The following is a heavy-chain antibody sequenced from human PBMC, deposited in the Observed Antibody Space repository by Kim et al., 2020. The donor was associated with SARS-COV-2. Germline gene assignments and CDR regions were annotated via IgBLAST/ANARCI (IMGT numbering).Heavy chain of an antibody. CDR3: ARDHSGSTSYYDILTGYLGGYYYYGMDV. CDR2: ISYDGSNK. Sequence: GSLRLSCAASGFTFSSYAMHWVRQAPGKGLEWVAVISYDGSNKYYADSVKGRFTISRDNSKNTLYLQMNSLRAEDTAVYYCARDHSGSTSYYDILTGYLGGYYYYGMDVWGQGTTVTVSS. V-gene: IGHV3-30*04. D-gene: IGHD3-9*01. J-gene: IGHJ6*02. CDR1: GFTFSSYA.